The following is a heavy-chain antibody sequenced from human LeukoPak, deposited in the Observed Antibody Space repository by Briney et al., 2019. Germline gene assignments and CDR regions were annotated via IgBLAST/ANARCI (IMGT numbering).Heavy chain of an antibody. J-gene: IGHJ3*02. D-gene: IGHD2-2*01. V-gene: IGHV1-69*04. Sequence: SVKVSCKASRGTFSSYAISWVRQAPGQGLEWMGRIIPILGIANYAQKFQGRVTITADKSTSTAYMELSSLRSEDTAVYYCARSADIVVVPAAPDDAFDIWGQGTMVTVSS. CDR3: ARSADIVVVPAAPDDAFDI. CDR2: IIPILGIA. CDR1: RGTFSSYA.